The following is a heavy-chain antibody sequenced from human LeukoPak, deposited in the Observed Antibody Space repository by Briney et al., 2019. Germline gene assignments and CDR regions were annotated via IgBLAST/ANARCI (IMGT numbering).Heavy chain of an antibody. Sequence: ASVKVSCKASGYTFTSYYMHWVRQAPGQGLEWMGIINPSGGSTSYAQKFQGRVTMTRDLSTSTVYMELSSLSAEDTAAEYCGRDGGGPAKCEMGDYWGQGTLVTVSS. J-gene: IGHJ4*02. CDR3: GRDGGGPAKCEMGDY. CDR1: GYTFTSYY. CDR2: INPSGGST. V-gene: IGHV1-46*01. D-gene: IGHD5-24*01.